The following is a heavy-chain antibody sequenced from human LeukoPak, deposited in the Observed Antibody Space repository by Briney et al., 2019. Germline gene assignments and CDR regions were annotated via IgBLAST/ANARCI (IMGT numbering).Heavy chain of an antibody. CDR1: GGSINSGGYY. CDR2: IYYSGST. Sequence: SETLSLTCTVSGGSINSGGYYWSWVRQHPGEGLEWIGYIYYSGSTSYNPSLKNRITMSIDTSKSQFSLKLNSVTAADTAVYYCARVPCSGGSCYSALFWYFDLWGRGTLVTVSS. J-gene: IGHJ2*01. V-gene: IGHV4-31*03. D-gene: IGHD2-15*01. CDR3: ARVPCSGGSCYSALFWYFDL.